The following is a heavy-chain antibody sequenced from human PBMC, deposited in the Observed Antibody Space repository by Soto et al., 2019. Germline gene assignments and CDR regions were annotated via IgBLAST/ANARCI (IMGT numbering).Heavy chain of an antibody. V-gene: IGHV1-18*01. Sequence: ASVKVSCKASGYTFISYGISWVRQAPGQGLEWMGWISAYNGNTNYAQNLQGRVTMTTDTSTSTAYMELRSLRSDDTAVYYCARATVRRTNRYWLDPWGQGTPVTVAS. CDR3: ARATVRRTNRYWLDP. J-gene: IGHJ5*02. CDR2: ISAYNGNT. D-gene: IGHD2-2*01. CDR1: GYTFISYG.